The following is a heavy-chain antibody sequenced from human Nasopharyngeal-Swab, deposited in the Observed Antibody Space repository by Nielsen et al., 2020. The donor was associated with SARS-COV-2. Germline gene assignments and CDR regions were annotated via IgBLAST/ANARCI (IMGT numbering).Heavy chain of an antibody. D-gene: IGHD3-22*01. CDR1: GFTFSSYG. J-gene: IGHJ4*02. Sequence: GESLKISCAASGFTFSSYGMHWVRQAPGKGLEWVAVIWYDGSNKYYADSVKGRFTISRDNSKNTLYLQMNSLRAEDTALYYCAKGGTHYYDTLDWWGQGTLVSVSS. V-gene: IGHV3-33*06. CDR2: IWYDGSNK. CDR3: AKGGTHYYDTLDW.